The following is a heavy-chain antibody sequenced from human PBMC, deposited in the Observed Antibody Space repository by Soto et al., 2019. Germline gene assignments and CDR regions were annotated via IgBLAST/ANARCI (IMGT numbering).Heavy chain of an antibody. V-gene: IGHV1-18*01. CDR3: ARGGYGSGSFDYYYYGMDV. J-gene: IGHJ6*02. CDR2: ISAYNGNT. D-gene: IGHD3-10*01. CDR1: GYTFTSYG. Sequence: GASVKVSCKASGYTFTSYGISWVRQAPGQGLEWMGWISAYNGNTNYAQKLQGRVTMTTDTSTSTAYMELRSLRSDDTAVYYCARGGYGSGSFDYYYYGMDVWGQGTTVTVSS.